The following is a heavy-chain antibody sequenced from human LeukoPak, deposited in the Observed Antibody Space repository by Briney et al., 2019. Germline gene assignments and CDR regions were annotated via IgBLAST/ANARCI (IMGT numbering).Heavy chain of an antibody. Sequence: SETLSLTCTVSGGSISSSSYYWGWIRQPPGKGLEWTGSIYYSGSTYYNPSLKSRVTISVDTSKNQFSLKLSSVTAADTAVYYCARTNSSGYYFDYWGQGTLVTVSS. CDR2: IYYSGST. V-gene: IGHV4-39*01. CDR1: GGSISSSSYY. D-gene: IGHD6-19*01. CDR3: ARTNSSGYYFDY. J-gene: IGHJ4*02.